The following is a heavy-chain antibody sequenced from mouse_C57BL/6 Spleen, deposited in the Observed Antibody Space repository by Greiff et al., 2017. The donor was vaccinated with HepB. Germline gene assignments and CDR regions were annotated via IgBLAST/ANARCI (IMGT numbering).Heavy chain of an antibody. J-gene: IGHJ3*01. Sequence: QVQLQQSGPELVKPGASVKISCKASGYAFSSSWMNWVKQRPGKGLEWIGRIYPGDGDTNYNGKFKGKATLTADKSSSTAYMQLSSLTSEDSAVYFCARPPIDSSGYAFAYWGQGTLVTVSA. D-gene: IGHD3-2*02. CDR3: ARPPIDSSGYAFAY. CDR2: IYPGDGDT. CDR1: GYAFSSSW. V-gene: IGHV1-82*01.